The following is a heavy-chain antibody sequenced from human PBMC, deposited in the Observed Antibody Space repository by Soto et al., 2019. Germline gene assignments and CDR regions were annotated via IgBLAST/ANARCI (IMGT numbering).Heavy chain of an antibody. CDR2: ISSSSSTI. CDR1: GFTFSSYS. Sequence: EVQLVESGGGLVQPGGSLRLSCAASGFTFSSYSMIWVRQAPGKGLEWVSYISSSSSTIYYTDSVKGRFTISRDNAKNSLYLQKISLRAEDTAVYYCARVISYGDTIMWVFDYWGQGTLVTVSS. CDR3: ARVISYGDTIMWVFDY. V-gene: IGHV3-48*01. J-gene: IGHJ4*02. D-gene: IGHD4-17*01.